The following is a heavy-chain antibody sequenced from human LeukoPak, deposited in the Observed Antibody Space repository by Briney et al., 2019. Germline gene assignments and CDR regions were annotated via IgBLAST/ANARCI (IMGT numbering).Heavy chain of an antibody. Sequence: GGSLRLSCAASRFTFSSYSMNWVRQAPGKGLEWVSYISSSGGTIDYADSVKGRFTISRDNTKNSVYLQMNSLRAEDTAVYYCAARFDYWGQGTLVTVSS. CDR2: ISSSGGTI. V-gene: IGHV3-48*04. CDR3: AARFDY. CDR1: RFTFSSYS. J-gene: IGHJ4*02.